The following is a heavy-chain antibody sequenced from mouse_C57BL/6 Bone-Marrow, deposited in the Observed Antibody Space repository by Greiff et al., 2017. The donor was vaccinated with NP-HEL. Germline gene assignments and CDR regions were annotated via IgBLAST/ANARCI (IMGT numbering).Heavy chain of an antibody. V-gene: IGHV14-4*01. CDR3: TTYGSSRYYFDY. D-gene: IGHD1-1*01. J-gene: IGHJ2*01. Sequence: DVKLVESGAELVRPGASVKLSCTASGFNITDDYMHWVKQRPEQGLEWIGWIDPENGDTEYASKFQGKATITADTSSNTAYLQLSSLTSEDTAVYYCTTYGSSRYYFDYWGQGTTLTVSS. CDR2: IDPENGDT. CDR1: GFNITDDY.